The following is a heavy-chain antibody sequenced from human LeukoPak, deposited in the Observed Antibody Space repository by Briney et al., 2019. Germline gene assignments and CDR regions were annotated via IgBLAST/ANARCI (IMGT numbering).Heavy chain of an antibody. J-gene: IGHJ6*03. CDR1: GYSFTSYW. CDR2: IYPGDSDT. D-gene: IGHD4/OR15-4a*01. CDR3: ARTSNLDYYYYYYMDV. Sequence: GESLKISCKGSGYSFTSYWIGWVRQMPGKGLEWMGIIYPGDSDTRYSPSFQGQVTISADKSISTAYLQWSSLKASDTAMYYCARTSNLDYYYYYYMDVWGKGTTVTVSS. V-gene: IGHV5-51*01.